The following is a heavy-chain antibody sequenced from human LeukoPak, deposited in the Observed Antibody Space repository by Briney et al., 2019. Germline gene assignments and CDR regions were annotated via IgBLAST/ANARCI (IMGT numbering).Heavy chain of an antibody. CDR3: ARGAFVVVTAIDY. CDR2: INPNSGGT. V-gene: IGHV1-2*02. CDR1: GYIFTDYY. Sequence: ASVKVSCKASGYIFTDYYIHLVRQAPGPGLEWMGWINPNSGGTNYAQKFQGRVTMTRDTSISTAYMELSRLRSDDTAVYYCARGAFVVVTAIDYWGQGTLVTVSS. J-gene: IGHJ4*02. D-gene: IGHD2-21*02.